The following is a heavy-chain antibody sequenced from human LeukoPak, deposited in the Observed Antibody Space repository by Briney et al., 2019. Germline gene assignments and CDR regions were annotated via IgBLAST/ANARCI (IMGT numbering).Heavy chain of an antibody. CDR2: INSDGSST. Sequence: GGSLRLSCATSGLTFSSNWMHWVRQAPGKGLVWVSRINSDGSSTIYADSVKGRFTISRDNAKSTLYLQMNSLRAEDTAVYYCSIQRGGSPGDYWGQGALVTVSS. CDR1: GLTFSSNW. V-gene: IGHV3-74*01. J-gene: IGHJ4*02. D-gene: IGHD6-25*01. CDR3: SIQRGGSPGDY.